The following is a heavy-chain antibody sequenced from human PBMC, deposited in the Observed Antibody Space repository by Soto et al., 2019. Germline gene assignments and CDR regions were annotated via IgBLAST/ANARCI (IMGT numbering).Heavy chain of an antibody. J-gene: IGHJ4*02. CDR3: ANLAIAAAGYYFDY. V-gene: IGHV3-30*18. CDR1: GFTFSSYG. Sequence: QVQLVESGGGVVQPGRSLRLSCAASGFTFSSYGMHWVRQAPGKGLEWVAVISYDGSNKYYADSVKGRFTISRDNSKNTLYLQMNSLRAEDTAVYYCANLAIAAAGYYFDYWGQGTLVTVSS. D-gene: IGHD6-13*01. CDR2: ISYDGSNK.